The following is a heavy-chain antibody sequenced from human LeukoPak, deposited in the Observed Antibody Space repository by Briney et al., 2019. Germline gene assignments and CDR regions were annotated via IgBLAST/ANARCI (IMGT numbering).Heavy chain of an antibody. Sequence: PSETLSLTCAVSGGSISSGGYPWSWIRQPPGKGLEWIGYIYHSGSTYYNPSLKSRVTISVDTSKNQFSLKLSSVTAADTAVYYCASWDSSGYYYDYWGQGTLVTVSS. CDR1: GGSISSGGYP. CDR3: ASWDSSGYYYDY. CDR2: IYHSGST. V-gene: IGHV4-30-2*05. J-gene: IGHJ4*02. D-gene: IGHD3-22*01.